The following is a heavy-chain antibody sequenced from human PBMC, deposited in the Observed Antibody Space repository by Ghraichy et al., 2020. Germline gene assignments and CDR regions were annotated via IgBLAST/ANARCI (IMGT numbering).Heavy chain of an antibody. V-gene: IGHV1-8*01. J-gene: IGHJ6*02. CDR1: GYTFTSYD. Sequence: ASVKVSCKASGYTFTSYDINWVRQATGQGLEWMGWMNPNSGNTGYAQKFQGRVTMTRNTSISTAYMELSSLRSEDTAVYYCARGDCSSTSCYTLYYGMDVWGQGTTVTVSS. CDR2: MNPNSGNT. CDR3: ARGDCSSTSCYTLYYGMDV. D-gene: IGHD2-2*02.